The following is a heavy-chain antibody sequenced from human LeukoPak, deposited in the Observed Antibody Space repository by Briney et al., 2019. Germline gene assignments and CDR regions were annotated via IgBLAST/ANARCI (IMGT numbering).Heavy chain of an antibody. CDR2: ISGSGGST. CDR3: AKAGWLLQDYFDY. CDR1: GLTFSSYA. Sequence: GGSLRLSCAASGLTFSSYAMSWVRQAPGKGLVWVSAISGSGGSTYYADSVKGRFTISRDNSKNTLYLQMNSLRAEDTAVYYCAKAGWLLQDYFDYWGQGTLVTVSS. J-gene: IGHJ4*02. D-gene: IGHD3-22*01. V-gene: IGHV3-23*01.